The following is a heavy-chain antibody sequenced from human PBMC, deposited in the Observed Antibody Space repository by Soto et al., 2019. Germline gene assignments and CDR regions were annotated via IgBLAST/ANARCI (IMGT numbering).Heavy chain of an antibody. CDR2: ISGSSSYA. D-gene: IGHD1-26*01. CDR1: GFTFSDYY. J-gene: IGHJ4*02. V-gene: IGHV3-11*06. CDR3: APYSSFGDHSVLY. Sequence: PGGSLRLSCAASGFTFSDYYMSWIRQVPGKGLEWVSYISGSSSYAIYTESVKGRFTISRNNAKNSLYLQMNSLRAEDTAIYYCAPYSSFGDHSVLYWVQGTRVTVSS.